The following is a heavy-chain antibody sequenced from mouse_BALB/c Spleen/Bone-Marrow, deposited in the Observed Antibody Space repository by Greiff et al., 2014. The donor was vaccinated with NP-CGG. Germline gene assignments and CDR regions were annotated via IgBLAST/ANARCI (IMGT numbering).Heavy chain of an antibody. CDR2: INSGGSYT. J-gene: IGHJ4*01. Sequence: EVQLVESGGGLVKPGGSLELSCAASGFTFSSYAMSWVRQTPEKRLEWVATINSGGSYTYYPDSVKGRFTISRDNAKNTLYLQMSSLRSEDTAMYYCARGDWDEAMDYWGQGTSVTVST. V-gene: IGHV5-9-3*01. CDR3: ARGDWDEAMDY. D-gene: IGHD4-1*01. CDR1: GFTFSSYA.